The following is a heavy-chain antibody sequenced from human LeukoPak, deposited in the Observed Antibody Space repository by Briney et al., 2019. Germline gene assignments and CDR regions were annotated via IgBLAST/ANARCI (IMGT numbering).Heavy chain of an antibody. J-gene: IGHJ6*03. CDR3: ARDSYDFWSGSSYYMDV. CDR2: ISFHGTDT. V-gene: IGHV3-30*04. CDR1: GFTFISYA. Sequence: GTSLRLSCAASGFTFISYAIHWVRQAPGKGLEWVAVISFHGTDTFYADSVKGRFTISRDNSKNTLYLQMNSLRAEDTAVYYCARDSYDFWSGSSYYMDVWGKGTTVTVSS. D-gene: IGHD3-3*01.